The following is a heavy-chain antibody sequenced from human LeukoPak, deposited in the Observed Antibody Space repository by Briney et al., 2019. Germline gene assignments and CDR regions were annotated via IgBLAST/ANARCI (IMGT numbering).Heavy chain of an antibody. CDR3: VRDTIGDWNYDRWIYDFDY. J-gene: IGHJ4*02. V-gene: IGHV3-48*01. CDR1: GFIFSNYN. D-gene: IGHD1-7*01. CDR2: ISSGSSTI. Sequence: GGSLRLSCAASGFIFSNYNMNWVRQAPGKGLEWLSFISSGSSTIYYADSVKGRFTISRDNAKNSLYLQMNSLKAEDTAVYYCVRDTIGDWNYDRWIYDFDYWGQGTLVTVSS.